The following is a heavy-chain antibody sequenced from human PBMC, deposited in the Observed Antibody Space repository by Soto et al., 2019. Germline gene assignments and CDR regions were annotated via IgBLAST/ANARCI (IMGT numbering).Heavy chain of an antibody. Sequence: QVQLVESGGGVVQPGRSLRLSCAASGFTFSSYGMDWVRQAPGKGLEWVAVISYDGSNKYYADSVKGRFTISRDNSKNTLYLQMNSLRAEDTAVYYCAKDPLGVDIVVVPAASYFDYWGQGTLVTVSS. CDR2: ISYDGSNK. D-gene: IGHD2-2*01. CDR1: GFTFSSYG. CDR3: AKDPLGVDIVVVPAASYFDY. V-gene: IGHV3-30*18. J-gene: IGHJ4*02.